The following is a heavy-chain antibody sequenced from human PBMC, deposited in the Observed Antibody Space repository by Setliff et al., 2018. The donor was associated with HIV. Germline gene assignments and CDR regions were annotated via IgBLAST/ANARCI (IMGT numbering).Heavy chain of an antibody. Sequence: SETLSLTCTVSGASISSSSYYWGWIRQPPGKGLEWIGSFHYSGSTSYNPSLRSRVTISVDTSKNQFSLKLSSVTAADTALYFCAREAYFFASGTYYFDSWGQGTLVTVS. CDR3: AREAYFFASGTYYFDS. J-gene: IGHJ4*02. CDR1: GASISSSSYY. D-gene: IGHD3-10*01. V-gene: IGHV4-39*07. CDR2: FHYSGST.